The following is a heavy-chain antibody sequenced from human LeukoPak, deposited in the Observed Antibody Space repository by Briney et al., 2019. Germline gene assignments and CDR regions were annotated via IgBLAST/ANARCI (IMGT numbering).Heavy chain of an antibody. D-gene: IGHD2-2*01. V-gene: IGHV4-34*01. CDR1: GDSISSYY. Sequence: SETLSLTCTVSGDSISSYYWSWIRQPPGKGLEWIGEINHSGSTNYNPSLKSRVTISVDTSKNQFSLKLSSVTAADTAVYYCAIHIVVVPAAKKKNWFDPWGQGTLVTVSS. CDR3: AIHIVVVPAAKKKNWFDP. J-gene: IGHJ5*02. CDR2: INHSGST.